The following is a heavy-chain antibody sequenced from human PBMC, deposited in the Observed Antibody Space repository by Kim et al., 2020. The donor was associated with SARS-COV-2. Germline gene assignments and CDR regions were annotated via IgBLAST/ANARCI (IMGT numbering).Heavy chain of an antibody. CDR3: ARIPKTNSGSEGPDY. J-gene: IGHJ4*02. D-gene: IGHD1-26*01. Sequence: SETLSLTCTVSGGSISSSSYYWGWIRQPPGKGLEWIGSIYYSGSTYYNPSLKSRVTISVDTSKNQFSLKLSSVTTADTAVYYCARIPKTNSGSEGPDYWGQGTLVTVSS. CDR2: IYYSGST. V-gene: IGHV4-39*07. CDR1: GGSISSSSYY.